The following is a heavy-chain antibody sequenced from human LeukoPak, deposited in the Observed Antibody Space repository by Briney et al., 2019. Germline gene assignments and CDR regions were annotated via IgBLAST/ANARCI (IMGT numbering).Heavy chain of an antibody. CDR2: IHRDGSVT. D-gene: IGHD3-22*01. V-gene: IGHV3-7*01. CDR3: VRDDEYDSAGFYYDRLDD. J-gene: IGHJ4*02. CDR1: GFTLRNYW. Sequence: GGSLRLSCAASGFTLRNYWMNWVRQAPGKGLEWVANIHRDGSVTYYEDSVKGRFTISRDNAKNSLYLEMNSLRAEDTAVYFCVRDDEYDSAGFYYDRLDDWGQGTLVTVSS.